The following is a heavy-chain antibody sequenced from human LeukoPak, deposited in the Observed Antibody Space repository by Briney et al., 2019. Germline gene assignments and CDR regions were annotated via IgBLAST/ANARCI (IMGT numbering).Heavy chain of an antibody. V-gene: IGHV4-61*02. J-gene: IGHJ6*03. CDR1: GGSISSGSYY. Sequence: PSQTLSLTCTVSGGSISSGSYYWSWIRQPAGKGLEWIGRNYTSGSTNYNPTLKSRVTISVDTSKNQFSLKLSSVTAADTAVYYCARERYYDFWSGYRYYYYMDVWGKGTTVTVSS. D-gene: IGHD3-3*01. CDR2: NYTSGST. CDR3: ARERYYDFWSGYRYYYYMDV.